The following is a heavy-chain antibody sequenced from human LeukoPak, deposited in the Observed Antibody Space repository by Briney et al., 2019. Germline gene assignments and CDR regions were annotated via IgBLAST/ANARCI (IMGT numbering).Heavy chain of an antibody. CDR1: GGTFSSYA. CDR3: ARDRLGYCSGGSCYSLYYYYYGMDV. V-gene: IGHV1-69*04. J-gene: IGHJ6*02. D-gene: IGHD2-15*01. CDR2: IIPILGIA. Sequence: ASVKVSCKASGGTFSSYAISWVRQAPGQGLEWMGRIIPILGIANYAQKFQGRVTITADKSTSTAYMELSSLRSEDTAVYYCARDRLGYCSGGSCYSLYYYYYGMDVWGQGTTVTVSS.